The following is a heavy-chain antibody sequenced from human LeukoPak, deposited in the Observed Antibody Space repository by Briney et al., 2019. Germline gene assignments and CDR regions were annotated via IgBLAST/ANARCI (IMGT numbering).Heavy chain of an antibody. CDR1: GGSISSYY. CDR3: ARETVSGYSRGAGIFDY. D-gene: IGHD6-19*01. CDR2: IYYSGST. Sequence: SETLSLTCTVSGGSISSYYWSWLRQPPGKGLEWIGYIYYSGSTNYNPSLKSRVTISVDTSKNQFSLKLSSARAADTAVYYCARETVSGYSRGAGIFDYWGQGTLGTVSS. J-gene: IGHJ4*02. V-gene: IGHV4-59*01.